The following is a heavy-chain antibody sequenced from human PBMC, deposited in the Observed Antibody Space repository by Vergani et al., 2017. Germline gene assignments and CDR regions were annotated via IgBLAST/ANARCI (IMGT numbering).Heavy chain of an antibody. CDR3: AKDVGGCNSISCSYYMDV. D-gene: IGHD2/OR15-2a*01. CDR1: GFTFSNSA. V-gene: IGHV3-23*01. CDR2: ISGHGDRT. Sequence: EVHLLDSGGGQVESGGSLRLSCVASGFTFSNSAMSWVRQTSGKGLEWVSAISGHGDRTYYADSVKGRFTISRDNSKNTVYLQMNSLRVDDTAVYYCAKDVGGCNSISCSYYMDVWGKGTTVTV. J-gene: IGHJ6*03.